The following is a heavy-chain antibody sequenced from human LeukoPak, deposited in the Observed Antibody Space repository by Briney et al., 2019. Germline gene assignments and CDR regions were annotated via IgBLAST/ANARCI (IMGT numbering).Heavy chain of an antibody. J-gene: IGHJ4*02. V-gene: IGHV1-8*03. D-gene: IGHD2-2*01. CDR1: GYTFTSYD. CDR2: MNPNSGNT. Sequence: ASVKVSCKASGYTFTSYDINWVRQATGQGLEWMGWMNPNSGNTGYAQKFQGRVTITRNTSVSTAYMELRSLRSDDTAVYYCARELGLVPAATNLDYWGQGTLVTVSS. CDR3: ARELGLVPAATNLDY.